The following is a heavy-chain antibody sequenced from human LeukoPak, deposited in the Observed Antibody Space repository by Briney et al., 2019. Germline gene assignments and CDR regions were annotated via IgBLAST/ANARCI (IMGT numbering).Heavy chain of an antibody. D-gene: IGHD3-3*01. CDR1: GFTFSDYY. V-gene: IGHV3-11*04. J-gene: IGHJ4*02. CDR2: ISSSGSTI. Sequence: PGGSLRLSCAASGFTFSDYYMSWIRQAPGKGLEWVSYISSSGSTIYYADSVKGRFTISRDNAKNSLYLQMNSLRAEDTAVYYCARDPKIFGVVKVFDYWGQGTLVTVSS. CDR3: ARDPKIFGVVKVFDY.